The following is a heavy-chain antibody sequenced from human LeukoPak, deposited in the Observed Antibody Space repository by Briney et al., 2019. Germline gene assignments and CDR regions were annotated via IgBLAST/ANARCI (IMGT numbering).Heavy chain of an antibody. CDR1: GFTFSSYW. J-gene: IGHJ2*01. CDR3: AGSLFSNWYFDL. D-gene: IGHD3-10*02. CDR2: INSDGSST. V-gene: IGHV3-74*01. Sequence: QPGGFLRLSCATSGFTFSSYWMYWVRQAPGKGLVWVSRINSDGSSTSYADSVKGRFTISRDNAKNTLYVQMNSLRAEDTAVYYCAGSLFSNWYFDLWGRGTLVTVSS.